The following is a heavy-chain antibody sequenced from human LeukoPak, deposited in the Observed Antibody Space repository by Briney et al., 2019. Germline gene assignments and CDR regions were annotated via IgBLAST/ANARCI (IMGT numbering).Heavy chain of an antibody. D-gene: IGHD3-22*01. CDR2: ISYNGGKK. J-gene: IGHJ4*02. CDR1: GFSFSSYA. V-gene: IGHV3-30*04. CDR3: ARQESRNYYYEGLDY. Sequence: GRSLRLSCAASGFSFSSYAIHWVRQAPGKGLEWVALISYNGGKKDYADSVKGRFTIDRDNSKNTVYLQMNSLRPDDTAIYFCARQESRNYYYEGLDYWGQGDLVTVSS.